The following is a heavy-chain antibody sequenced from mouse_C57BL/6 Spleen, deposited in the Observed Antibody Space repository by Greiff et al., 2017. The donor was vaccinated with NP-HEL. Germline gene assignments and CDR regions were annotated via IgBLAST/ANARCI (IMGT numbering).Heavy chain of an antibody. J-gene: IGHJ2*01. Sequence: EVQVVESGGGLVQSGRSLRLSCATSGFTFSDFYMEWVRQAPGKGLEWIAASRNKANDYTTEYSVSVKGRFIVSRDTTQSILYLQMKARRAEDTAIYYCARDALSLDYWGQGTTLTVSS. V-gene: IGHV7-1*01. CDR3: ARDALSLDY. CDR1: GFTFSDFY. CDR2: SRNKANDYTT.